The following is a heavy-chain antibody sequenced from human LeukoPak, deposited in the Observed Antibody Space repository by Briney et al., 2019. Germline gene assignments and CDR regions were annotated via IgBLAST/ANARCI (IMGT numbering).Heavy chain of an antibody. CDR2: IIPILGIA. Sequence: SVKVSCKASGGTFSSYAISWVRQAPGQGLEWMGRIIPILGIANYAQKFQGRVTITADKSTSTAYMELSSLRSEDTAVYYCARDRPSTSGGYYYYGMDVWGQGTTVTVSS. CDR3: ARDRPSTSGGYYYYGMDV. V-gene: IGHV1-69*04. J-gene: IGHJ6*02. D-gene: IGHD2-2*01. CDR1: GGTFSSYA.